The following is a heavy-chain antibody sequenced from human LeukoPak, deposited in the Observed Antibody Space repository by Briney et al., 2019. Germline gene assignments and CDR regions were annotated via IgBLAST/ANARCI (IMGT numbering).Heavy chain of an antibody. D-gene: IGHD2-8*01. Sequence: GGSLRLSCAASGFTLSSYSMNWVCQAPGKGLEWVSSISSSSSYIYYADSVKGRFTISRDNAKNSLYLQMNSLRAEDTAVYYCARDHNSYDGGYYYYMDVWRKGTTVTVSS. V-gene: IGHV3-21*04. CDR3: ARDHNSYDGGYYYYMDV. CDR2: ISSSSSYI. J-gene: IGHJ6*03. CDR1: GFTLSSYS.